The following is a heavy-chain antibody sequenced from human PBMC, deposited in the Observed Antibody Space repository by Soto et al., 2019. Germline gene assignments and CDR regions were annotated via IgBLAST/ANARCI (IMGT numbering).Heavy chain of an antibody. Sequence: QVQLVESGGGVVQPGRSLRLSCAASGFTFSSYAMHWVRQAPGKGLEWVAVISYDGSNKYYADSVKGRFTISRDNSKNTLYLQMNSLRAEDTAVYYCARDVAAAGTDYFDYWGQGTLVTVSS. CDR1: GFTFSSYA. CDR2: ISYDGSNK. J-gene: IGHJ4*02. V-gene: IGHV3-30-3*01. CDR3: ARDVAAAGTDYFDY. D-gene: IGHD6-13*01.